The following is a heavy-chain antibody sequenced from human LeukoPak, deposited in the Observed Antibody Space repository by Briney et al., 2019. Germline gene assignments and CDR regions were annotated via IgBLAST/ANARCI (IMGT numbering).Heavy chain of an antibody. Sequence: GGSLRLSCAASGFTFSTYWMHWVRQAPGKGLVWVSRINSDGSSKTYADSVKGRFIISRDNAKNTLYLQMNSLRAEDTAVYYCAKSAFMTTVTTDYWGQGTLVTVSS. CDR2: INSDGSSK. D-gene: IGHD4-17*01. CDR3: AKSAFMTTVTTDY. CDR1: GFTFSTYW. J-gene: IGHJ4*02. V-gene: IGHV3-74*01.